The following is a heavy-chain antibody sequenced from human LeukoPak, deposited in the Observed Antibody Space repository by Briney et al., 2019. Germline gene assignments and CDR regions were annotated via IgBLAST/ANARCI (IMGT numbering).Heavy chain of an antibody. CDR2: IYYSGST. CDR3: ARGSGTAMDNWFDP. V-gene: IGHV4-59*01. J-gene: IGHJ5*02. CDR1: GGSISSYY. Sequence: SETLSLTCTVSGGSISSYYWSWIRQPPGKGLEWVGYIYYSGSTNYNPSLKSRVTISVDTSKNQFSLKLSSVTAADTAVYYCARGSGTAMDNWFDPWGQGTLVTVSS. D-gene: IGHD5-18*01.